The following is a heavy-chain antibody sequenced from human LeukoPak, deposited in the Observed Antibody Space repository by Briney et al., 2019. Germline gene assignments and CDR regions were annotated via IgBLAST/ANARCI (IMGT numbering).Heavy chain of an antibody. CDR3: ARVRGDVWISSPGGIDY. CDR2: ISSSGSTI. J-gene: IGHJ4*02. D-gene: IGHD3-16*01. Sequence: GGSLRLSCAASGFTFSDYDMSWIRQAPGKGLEWVSYISSSGSTIYYADSVKGRFTISRDNAKNSLYLQMNSLRAEDTAVYYCARVRGDVWISSPGGIDYWGQGTLVTVSS. CDR1: GFTFSDYD. V-gene: IGHV3-11*01.